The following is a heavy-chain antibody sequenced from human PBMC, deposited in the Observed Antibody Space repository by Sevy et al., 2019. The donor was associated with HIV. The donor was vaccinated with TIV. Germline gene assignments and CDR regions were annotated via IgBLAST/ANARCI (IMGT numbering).Heavy chain of an antibody. V-gene: IGHV3-23*01. D-gene: IGHD6-19*01. J-gene: IGHJ4*02. CDR2: ISGSGGST. Sequence: GGSLRLSCAASGFTFISYAMSWVRQAPGKGLEWVSAISGSGGSTYYADSVKGRFTISRDNSKNTLYLQMNSLRAEDTAVYYCAKRYSSGWYEIGGGDHFDYWGQGTLVTVSS. CDR1: GFTFISYA. CDR3: AKRYSSGWYEIGGGDHFDY.